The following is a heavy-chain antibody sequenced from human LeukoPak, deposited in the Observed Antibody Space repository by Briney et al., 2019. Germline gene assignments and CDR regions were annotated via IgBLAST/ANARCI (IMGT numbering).Heavy chain of an antibody. Sequence: PSETLSLTCTVSGGSISSGSYYWSWIRQPAGKGLEWIGRIYTSGSTNYNPSLKSRVTISVDTSKNQFSLKLSSVTAADTAVYYCAREGTHQGVYDAFDIWGQGTMVTVSS. V-gene: IGHV4-61*02. CDR3: AREGTHQGVYDAFDI. CDR2: IYTSGST. CDR1: GGSISSGSYY. J-gene: IGHJ3*02.